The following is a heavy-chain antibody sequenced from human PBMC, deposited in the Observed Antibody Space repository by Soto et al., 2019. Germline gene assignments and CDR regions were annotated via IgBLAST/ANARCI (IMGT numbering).Heavy chain of an antibody. CDR2: INPSGGST. V-gene: IGHV1-46*01. D-gene: IGHD2-15*01. J-gene: IGHJ6*02. Sequence: ASVKVSCKASGYTFTSYYMHWVRQAPGQGLEWMGIINPSGGSTSYAQKFQGRVTMTRDTSTSTVYMELSSLRSEDTAVYYCASFLPPCSGGSCYSSYYYGMDVWGQGTTVTVSS. CDR3: ASFLPPCSGGSCYSSYYYGMDV. CDR1: GYTFTSYY.